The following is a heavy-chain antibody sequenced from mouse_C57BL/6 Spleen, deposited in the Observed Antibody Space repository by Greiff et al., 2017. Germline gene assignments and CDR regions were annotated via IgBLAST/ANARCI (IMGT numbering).Heavy chain of an antibody. CDR1: GYSIPSGYY. V-gene: IGHV3-6*01. Sequence: DVKLQESGPGLVKPSQSLSLTCSVTGYSIPSGYYWNWIRQFPGNNLEWMGYISYDGSNNYNPSLKNRISITRDTSKNQFFMKLKSVTTEDTATYYCARDTVVADYWGQGTTLTVSS. CDR2: ISYDGSN. J-gene: IGHJ2*01. CDR3: ARDTVVADY. D-gene: IGHD1-1*01.